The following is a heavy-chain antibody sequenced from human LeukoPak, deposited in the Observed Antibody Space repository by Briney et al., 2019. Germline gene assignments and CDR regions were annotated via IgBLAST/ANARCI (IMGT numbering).Heavy chain of an antibody. V-gene: IGHV1-46*01. CDR2: INPSGGST. J-gene: IGHJ3*02. Sequence: ASVKVSCKASGGTFSSYAISWVRQAPGQGLEWMGIINPSGGSTSYAQKFQGRVTMTRDTSTSTVYMELSSLRSEDTAVYYCARRNWNAHDAFDIWGQGTMVTVSS. CDR3: ARRNWNAHDAFDI. D-gene: IGHD1-1*01. CDR1: GGTFSSYA.